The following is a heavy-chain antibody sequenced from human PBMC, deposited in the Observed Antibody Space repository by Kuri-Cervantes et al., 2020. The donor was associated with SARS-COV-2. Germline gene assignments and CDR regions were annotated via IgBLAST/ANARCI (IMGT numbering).Heavy chain of an antibody. Sequence: SETLSLTCTVSGGSISSYYWSWIRQPPGKGLEWIGYIYYSGSTNYNPSLKSRVTISVDTSKNQFSLKLSSVTAADTAVYYCARRWLQLFGAFDIWGQGTMVTVSS. CDR3: ARRWLQLFGAFDI. CDR2: IYYSGST. CDR1: GGSISSYY. V-gene: IGHV4-59*12. D-gene: IGHD5-24*01. J-gene: IGHJ3*02.